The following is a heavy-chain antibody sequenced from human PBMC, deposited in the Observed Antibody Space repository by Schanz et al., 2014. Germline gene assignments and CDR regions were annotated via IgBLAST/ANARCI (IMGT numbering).Heavy chain of an antibody. CDR3: AKLDGYAYGSMGQEYFDY. J-gene: IGHJ4*02. CDR2: IHYDGTYK. D-gene: IGHD5-18*01. CDR1: GFIFRTYG. V-gene: IGHV3-30*02. Sequence: VQMLESGGGLVQPGGSLRLSCAASGFIFRTYGMHWVRQAPGKGLEWVAFIHYDGTYKYYADSVKGRFTISRDNSENTLYLHMISLRAEDTAVYYCAKLDGYAYGSMGQEYFDYWGQGTLVTVSS.